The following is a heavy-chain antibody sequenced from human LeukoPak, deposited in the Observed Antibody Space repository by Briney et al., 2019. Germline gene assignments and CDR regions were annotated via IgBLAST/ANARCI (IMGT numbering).Heavy chain of an antibody. D-gene: IGHD4-17*01. J-gene: IGHJ4*02. V-gene: IGHV3-33*06. CDR1: GFTFSSYG. CDR3: AKGETTVTTYLDY. CDR2: IWYDGSNK. Sequence: PGRSLRLSCAASGFTFSSYGMHWVRQAPGKGLEWVAVIWYDGSNKYYADSVKGRLTISRDNSKNTLYLQMNSPRAEDTAVYYCAKGETTVTTYLDYWGQGTLVTVSS.